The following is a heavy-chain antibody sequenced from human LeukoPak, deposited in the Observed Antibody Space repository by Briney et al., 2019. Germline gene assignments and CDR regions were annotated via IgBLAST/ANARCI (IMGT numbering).Heavy chain of an antibody. J-gene: IGHJ6*03. V-gene: IGHV4-39*01. CDR2: IYYSGST. D-gene: IGHD3-3*01. Sequence: SETLSLTCTVSGGSISSSSYYWGWIRQPPGEGLEWIGNIYYSGSTYYNPSLKSRVTISVDTSKNQFSLKLSSVTAADTAVYYCARLENYYYYYMDVWGKGTTVTVSS. CDR3: ARLENYYYYYMDV. CDR1: GGSISSSSYY.